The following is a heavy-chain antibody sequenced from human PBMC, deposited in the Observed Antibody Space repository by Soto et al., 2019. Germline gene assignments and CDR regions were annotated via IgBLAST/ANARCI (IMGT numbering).Heavy chain of an antibody. CDR2: INPSGGST. CDR3: ARDFDCSSTSCPYCSGGSCYSFGY. J-gene: IGHJ4*02. V-gene: IGHV1-46*03. Sequence: ASVNVSCKASGYTFTSYYMHWVRQAPGQGLEWMGIINPSGGSTSYAQKFQGRVTMTRDTSTSTVYMELSSLRSEDTAVYYCARDFDCSSTSCPYCSGGSCYSFGYWGQGTQVTVSS. CDR1: GYTFTSYY. D-gene: IGHD2-15*01.